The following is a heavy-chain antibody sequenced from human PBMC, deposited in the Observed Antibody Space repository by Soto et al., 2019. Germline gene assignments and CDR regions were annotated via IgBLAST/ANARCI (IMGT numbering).Heavy chain of an antibody. CDR2: INPTGGST. CDR1: GYTFSNYY. J-gene: IGHJ4*02. CDR3: ARAFDSSSWYWWGY. Sequence: QVQLVQSGAEVKKPGASVKVSCKTSGYTFSNYYMHWVRQAPGQGLEWMGMINPTGGSTRYAQKFQGRVTMTRDTSTNTVYMELSSLSSDYTAVYYCARAFDSSSWYWWGYWGQGTLVTVSS. D-gene: IGHD6-13*01. V-gene: IGHV1-46*01.